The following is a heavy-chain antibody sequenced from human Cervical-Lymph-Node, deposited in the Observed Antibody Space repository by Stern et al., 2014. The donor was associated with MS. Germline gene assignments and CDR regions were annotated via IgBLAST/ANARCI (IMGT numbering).Heavy chain of an antibody. V-gene: IGHV1-69*01. Sequence: QVQLVQSGAEVKKPGSSVKVSCKASGDIFSNFDISWVRQAPGQGLEWMGCITPLFRTANYAQRFQGRVTFTADESTNTVYMELSSLRSDDTAVFYCTRHQEGIAAYWGQGTLVTVSS. D-gene: IGHD6-13*01. J-gene: IGHJ4*02. CDR3: TRHQEGIAAY. CDR2: ITPLFRTA. CDR1: GDIFSNFD.